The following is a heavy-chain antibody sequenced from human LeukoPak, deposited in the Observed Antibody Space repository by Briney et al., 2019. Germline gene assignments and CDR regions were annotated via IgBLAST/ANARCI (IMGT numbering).Heavy chain of an antibody. V-gene: IGHV4-34*01. J-gene: IGHJ4*02. Sequence: SETLSLTCTVSGGSISGYYWSWIRQPPGKGPEWIGEINHSGSTNYNPSLKSRVTISVDTSKNQFSLKLSSVTAADTAVYYCARDLRSYGYELGYWGQGTLVTVSS. CDR1: GGSISGYY. CDR2: INHSGST. CDR3: ARDLRSYGYELGY. D-gene: IGHD5-18*01.